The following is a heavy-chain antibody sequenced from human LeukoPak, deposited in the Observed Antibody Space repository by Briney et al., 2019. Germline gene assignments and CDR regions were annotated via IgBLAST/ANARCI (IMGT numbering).Heavy chain of an antibody. CDR3: ARHGYSSTANY. V-gene: IGHV3-21*01. CDR1: GFTFSSYA. Sequence: GRSLRLSCAASGFTFSSYAMSWVRQAPGKGLEWVSSISSSSSYIYYADSVKGRFTISRDNAKNSLYLQMNSLRAEDTAVYYCARHGYSSTANYWGQGTLVTVSS. D-gene: IGHD6-13*01. J-gene: IGHJ4*02. CDR2: ISSSSSYI.